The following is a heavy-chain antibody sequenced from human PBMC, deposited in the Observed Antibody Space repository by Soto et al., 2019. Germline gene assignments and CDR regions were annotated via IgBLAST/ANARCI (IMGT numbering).Heavy chain of an antibody. CDR1: GFTFSNYA. Sequence: QVQLVESGGGVVPPGRSLKLSCAASGFTFSNYAINWVRASPGKGLEWVAVIASDGKDKRSSDSVTGRFTISRDHSRNTVCRQRNSLRTEDTAVYYGAKDVAIAAADYFFDYWGQGRLVTVSS. J-gene: IGHJ4*02. CDR3: AKDVAIAAADYFFDY. V-gene: IGHV3-30*18. CDR2: IASDGKDK. D-gene: IGHD6-13*01.